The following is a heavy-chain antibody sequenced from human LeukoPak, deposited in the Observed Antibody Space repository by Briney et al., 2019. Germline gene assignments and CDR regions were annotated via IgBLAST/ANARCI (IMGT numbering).Heavy chain of an antibody. CDR1: GFTFSNAW. CDR2: IKAKTHGGTT. CDR3: STYGNGWS. J-gene: IGHJ5*02. V-gene: IGHV3-15*01. D-gene: IGHD6-19*01. Sequence: GGSLRLSCAASGFTFSNAWMNWVRQAPGKGLEWVGRIKAKTHGGTTDYAAPVKGRFTVSRDDSEYIVYLQMNSLKTEDTAVYYCSTYGNGWSWGQGTLVTVSS.